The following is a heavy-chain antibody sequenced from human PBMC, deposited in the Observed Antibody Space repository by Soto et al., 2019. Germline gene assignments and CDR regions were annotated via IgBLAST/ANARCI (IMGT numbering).Heavy chain of an antibody. CDR1: GFTFSDYY. D-gene: IGHD3-10*01. Sequence: QVQLVESGGGLVKPGGSLRLSCAASGFTFSDYYMSWIRQAPGKGMEWISYISGSGSKIYYADSVKGRFTISRDNAKNSMYLQMNSLRAEDTAVYYCAREPRGVEPNYWGQGALVTVSS. CDR3: AREPRGVEPNY. V-gene: IGHV3-11*01. J-gene: IGHJ4*02. CDR2: ISGSGSKI.